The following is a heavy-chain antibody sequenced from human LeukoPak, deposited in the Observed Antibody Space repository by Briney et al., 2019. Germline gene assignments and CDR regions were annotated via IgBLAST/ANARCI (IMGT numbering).Heavy chain of an antibody. CDR1: GFTFSDYY. CDR3: ARDYYDSSDPSSY. V-gene: IGHV3-11*04. J-gene: IGHJ4*02. CDR2: ISSSGSTI. D-gene: IGHD3-22*01. Sequence: GGSLRLSCAAPGFTFSDYYMSWIRQAPGKGLEWVSYISSSGSTIYYADSVKGRFTISRDNAKNSLYLQMNSLRAEDTAVYYCARDYYDSSDPSSYWGQGTLVTVSS.